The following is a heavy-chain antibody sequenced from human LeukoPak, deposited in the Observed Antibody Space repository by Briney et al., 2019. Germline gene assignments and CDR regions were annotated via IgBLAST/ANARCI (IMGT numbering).Heavy chain of an antibody. D-gene: IGHD1-26*01. CDR1: GYSISSGYY. Sequence: SETLSLTCTVSGYSISSGYYWGWIRQPPGKGLEWIGSIYHSGSTYYNPSLKSRVTISVDTSKNQFSLKLSSVTAADTAVYYCARHGIRYYYYMDVWGKGTTVTISS. J-gene: IGHJ6*03. CDR3: ARHGIRYYYYMDV. V-gene: IGHV4-38-2*02. CDR2: IYHSGST.